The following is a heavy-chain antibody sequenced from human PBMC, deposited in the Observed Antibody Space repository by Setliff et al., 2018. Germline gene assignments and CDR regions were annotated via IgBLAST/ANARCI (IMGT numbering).Heavy chain of an antibody. V-gene: IGHV3-21*01. J-gene: IGHJ4*02. CDR1: GFAFRSYS. CDR3: ASDSGSYMTNFDY. CDR2: ISSSSSYI. Sequence: LRLSCSASGFAFRSYSMNWVRQAPGKGLEWVSPISSSSSYIYYADSVKGRFTISRDNAKNSLYLQMNSLRAEDTAVYYCASDSGSYMTNFDYWGQGTLVTVSS. D-gene: IGHD1-26*01.